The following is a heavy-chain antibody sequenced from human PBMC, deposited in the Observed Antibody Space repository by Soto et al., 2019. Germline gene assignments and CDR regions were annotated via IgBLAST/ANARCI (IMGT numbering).Heavy chain of an antibody. V-gene: IGHV3-23*01. Sequence: EVLLLESGGGLVQSGGSLRLTCAASGFTFSTYTMSWVRQAPGEGLEWVSGIIQSGETFYADSVKGRFTISRDNSNHMLEQQMHSLRAYDTAVYYCAKDRQPDGRWPFDHWGQGTLVTVSS. CDR2: IIQSGET. CDR1: GFTFSTYT. D-gene: IGHD2-2*01. J-gene: IGHJ4*02. CDR3: AKDRQPDGRWPFDH.